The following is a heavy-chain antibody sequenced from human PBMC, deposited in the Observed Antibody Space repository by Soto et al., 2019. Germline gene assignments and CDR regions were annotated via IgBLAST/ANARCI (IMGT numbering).Heavy chain of an antibody. Sequence: SETLSLTCTVSGGSISNSSFFWGWIRQPPGKGLEWMGSIYYSGTTYNNPSLKSRITISVDTSENQLSLKLRSVTAADTAVYYCARDRITPYGAGKLYYFDDWGQGTPVTVSS. J-gene: IGHJ4*02. CDR3: ARDRITPYGAGKLYYFDD. CDR1: GGSISNSSFF. CDR2: IYYSGTT. D-gene: IGHD1-1*01. V-gene: IGHV4-39*02.